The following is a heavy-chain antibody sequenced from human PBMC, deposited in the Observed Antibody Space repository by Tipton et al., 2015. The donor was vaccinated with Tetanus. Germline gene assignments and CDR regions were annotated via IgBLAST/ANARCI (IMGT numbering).Heavy chain of an antibody. Sequence: TLSLTCTVSGGSMSNNYWSWIRQPPGKGLEWLAYVSYSGRTNSNYSLKSRITISQDTSKNQFSLQLSSVTAADTAVYYCARDLGTSGFHWGQGTLVTVSS. V-gene: IGHV4-59*01. J-gene: IGHJ4*02. CDR1: GGSMSNNY. CDR3: ARDLGTSGFH. D-gene: IGHD1-7*01. CDR2: VSYSGRT.